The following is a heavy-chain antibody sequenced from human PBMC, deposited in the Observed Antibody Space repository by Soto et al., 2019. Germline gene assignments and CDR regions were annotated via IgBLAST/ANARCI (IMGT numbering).Heavy chain of an antibody. V-gene: IGHV6-1*01. CDR3: ARTLIYYDSSGYYYVGWFDP. J-gene: IGHJ5*02. D-gene: IGHD3-22*01. CDR1: GDSVSSNSAA. Sequence: SQTLSLTCAISGDSVSSNSAAWNWIRQSPSRGLEWLGRTYYRSKWYNDYAVSVKSRITINPDTSKNQFSLQLNSVTSEDTAVYYCARTLIYYDSSGYYYVGWFDPWGQGTLVTVSS. CDR2: TYYRSKWYN.